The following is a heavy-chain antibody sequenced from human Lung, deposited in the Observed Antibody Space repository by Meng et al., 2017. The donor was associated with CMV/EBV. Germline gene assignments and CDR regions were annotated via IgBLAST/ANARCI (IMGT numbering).Heavy chain of an antibody. CDR3: AKDLLWFGELTFDT. J-gene: IGHJ5*02. Sequence: VQLLESXXGLVQXGGSLGLSXVASGFTFSSYAMSWVRQAPGKGLEWVSAISGSGGSTYYADSVKGRFTISRDNSKNTLYLQMNSLRAEDTAVYYCAKDLLWFGELTFDTWGQGTLVTVSS. D-gene: IGHD3-10*01. CDR2: ISGSGGST. V-gene: IGHV3-23*01. CDR1: GFTFSSYA.